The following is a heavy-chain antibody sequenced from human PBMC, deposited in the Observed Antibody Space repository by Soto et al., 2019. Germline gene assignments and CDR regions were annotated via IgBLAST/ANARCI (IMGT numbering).Heavy chain of an antibody. V-gene: IGHV3-33*01. Sequence: PGXSLRLSCAPSGFTFSSYGMHWSRQAPVNGLEWVAVIWYDGSNKVYADSVKGRFTISRDNSKNTLYLQMNSLRAEDTAVYYCARDLSGDYGALDTWGQGTMVTVSS. CDR2: IWYDGSNK. D-gene: IGHD4-17*01. J-gene: IGHJ3*02. CDR1: GFTFSSYG. CDR3: ARDLSGDYGALDT.